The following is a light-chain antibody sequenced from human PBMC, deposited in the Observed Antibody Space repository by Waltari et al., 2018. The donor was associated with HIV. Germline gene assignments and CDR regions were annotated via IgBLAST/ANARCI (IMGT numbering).Light chain of an antibody. V-gene: IGLV2-18*02. CDR3: SSFTTSITVV. J-gene: IGLJ2*01. Sequence: QSALTQPPSVSGSLGQSVTISCTGTSSDVGTYNEVSWYQQSPGPAPKLMIYDVSNRPSGVPDRFSGSKSGNTASLTISGLQAEDEADYYCSSFTTSITVVFGGGTKLTVL. CDR2: DVS. CDR1: SSDVGTYNE.